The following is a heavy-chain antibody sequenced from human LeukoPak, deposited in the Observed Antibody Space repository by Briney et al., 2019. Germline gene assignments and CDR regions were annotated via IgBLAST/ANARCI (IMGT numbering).Heavy chain of an antibody. V-gene: IGHV1-18*01. J-gene: IGHJ4*02. CDR1: GYTFTSYG. D-gene: IGHD3-22*01. CDR3: ARDSETYDSSGYYY. Sequence: GASVKVSCKASGYTFTSYGISWVRQAPGQGLEWMGWISAYNGNTNYAQKLQGRVTMTTDTSTSTAYMELRSLRSDDTAVYYCARDSETYDSSGYYYWGQGTLVTVSS. CDR2: ISAYNGNT.